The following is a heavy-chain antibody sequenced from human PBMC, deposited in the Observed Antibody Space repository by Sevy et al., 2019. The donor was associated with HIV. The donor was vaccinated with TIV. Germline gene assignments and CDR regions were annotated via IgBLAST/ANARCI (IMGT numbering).Heavy chain of an antibody. CDR1: GFTFSSYG. CDR2: ISYDGSNK. D-gene: IGHD2-2*01. CDR3: AHGHAPTEHYYYHGMDV. V-gene: IGHV3-30*03. Sequence: GGSLRLSCAASGFTFSSYGMHWVRQAPGKGLEWVAVISYDGSNKYYADSVKGRFTISRDNSKNTLYLQMNSLRAEDTAVYYCAHGHAPTEHYYYHGMDVWGQGTTVTVSS. J-gene: IGHJ6*02.